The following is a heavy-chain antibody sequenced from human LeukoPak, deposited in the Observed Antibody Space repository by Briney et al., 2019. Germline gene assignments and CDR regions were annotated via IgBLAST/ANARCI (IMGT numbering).Heavy chain of an antibody. Sequence: SETLSLPCTVSGGSISSYYWSWIRQPPGKGLEWIGYIYYSGSTNYNPSLKSRVTISVDTSKNQFSLKLSSVTAADTAVYYCAASSGSYLYYFDYWGQGTLVTVSS. V-gene: IGHV4-59*01. J-gene: IGHJ4*02. CDR3: AASSGSYLYYFDY. CDR1: GGSISSYY. D-gene: IGHD1-26*01. CDR2: IYYSGST.